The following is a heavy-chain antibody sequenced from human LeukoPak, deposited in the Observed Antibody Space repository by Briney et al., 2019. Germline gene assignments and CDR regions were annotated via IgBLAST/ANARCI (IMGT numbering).Heavy chain of an antibody. J-gene: IGHJ5*02. CDR2: INPNSGGT. CDR3: ARLVPAAIAFDP. V-gene: IGHV1-2*02. CDR1: GYTFTGYY. D-gene: IGHD2-2*01. Sequence: ASVKVSCKASGYTFTGYYMHWVRQAPGQGLEWMGWINPNSGGTNYAQKFQGRVTMTRDTSISTAYMKLSRLRSDDTAVYYCARLVPAAIAFDPWGQGTLVTVSS.